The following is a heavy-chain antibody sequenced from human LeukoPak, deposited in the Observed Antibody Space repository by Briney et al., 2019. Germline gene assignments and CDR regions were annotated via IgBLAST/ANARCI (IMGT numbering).Heavy chain of an antibody. CDR3: ARDSGSGVAAVSRGSGYYYGMDV. Sequence: SETLSLTCIVSGDSVRGYYWSWIRQPPGKGLECIGYIHYSGRTVYDPSLKSRVIISVDTSKNQFSLKLSSVTAADTAVYYCARDSGSGVAAVSRGSGYYYGMDVWGRGTTVTVSS. V-gene: IGHV4-59*02. D-gene: IGHD2-15*01. CDR2: IHYSGRT. CDR1: GDSVRGYY. J-gene: IGHJ6*02.